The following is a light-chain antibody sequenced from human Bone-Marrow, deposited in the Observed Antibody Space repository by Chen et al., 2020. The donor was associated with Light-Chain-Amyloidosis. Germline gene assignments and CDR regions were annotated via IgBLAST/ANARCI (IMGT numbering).Light chain of an antibody. J-gene: IGLJ3*02. CDR2: EDD. V-gene: IGLV6-57*01. CDR3: QSYQGSSQGV. CDR1: SGSIATNY. Sequence: NFMLTQPHSVSQSPGKTVIISCTRSSGSIATNYVQWYPQPPGSSPTTVIYEDDQRPSGVPDRFSGSIDRASNAASLTISGLKTEEEADYYCQSYQGSSQGVFGGGTKLTVL.